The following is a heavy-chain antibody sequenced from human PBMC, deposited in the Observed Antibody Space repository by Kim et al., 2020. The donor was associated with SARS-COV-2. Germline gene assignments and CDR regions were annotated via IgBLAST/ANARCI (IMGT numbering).Heavy chain of an antibody. D-gene: IGHD3-3*01. CDR2: INHSGST. Sequence: SETLSLTCAVYGGSFSGYYWSWIRQPPGKGLEWIGEINHSGSTNYDPSLKSRVTISVDTSKNQFSLKLSSVTAADTAVYYCARGERFWDIDYWGQGTLVTVSS. J-gene: IGHJ4*02. CDR1: GGSFSGYY. CDR3: ARGERFWDIDY. V-gene: IGHV4-34*01.